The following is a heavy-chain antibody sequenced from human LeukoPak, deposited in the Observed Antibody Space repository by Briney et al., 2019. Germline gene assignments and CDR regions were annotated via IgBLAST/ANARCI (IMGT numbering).Heavy chain of an antibody. Sequence: SETLSLTCAVYGGSFSGYYWSWIRQPPGKGLEWIGEVNHSGSTNYNPSLKSRVTISVDTSKNQFSLKLSSVTAADTAVYYCARGGQYFQHWGQGTLVTVSS. CDR2: VNHSGST. CDR1: GGSFSGYY. CDR3: ARGGQYFQH. J-gene: IGHJ1*01. V-gene: IGHV4-34*01.